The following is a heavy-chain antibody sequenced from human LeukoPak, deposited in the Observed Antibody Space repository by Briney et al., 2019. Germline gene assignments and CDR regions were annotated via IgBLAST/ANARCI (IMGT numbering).Heavy chain of an antibody. Sequence: SETLFLTCTVSGGSISSYYWSWIRQPPGKGLEWIGYIYYSGSTNYNPSLKSRVTISVDTSKNQFSLKLSSVTAADTAVYYCARVSGSYWDWFDPWGQGTLVTVSS. D-gene: IGHD3-10*01. CDR1: GGSISSYY. CDR2: IYYSGST. CDR3: ARVSGSYWDWFDP. V-gene: IGHV4-59*01. J-gene: IGHJ5*02.